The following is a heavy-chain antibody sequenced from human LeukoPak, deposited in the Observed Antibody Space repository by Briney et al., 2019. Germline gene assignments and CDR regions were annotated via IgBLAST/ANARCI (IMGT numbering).Heavy chain of an antibody. Sequence: SETLSLTCTVSGGSISSYYWSWIRQPPGKGLEWIGYIYYSGSTNYNPSLKSRVTISADRTNNQFSLNVTSVTAADTAVYYCARDRGNSGNFDYWGQGTLVTVSS. CDR3: ARDRGNSGNFDY. V-gene: IGHV4-59*12. CDR1: GGSISSYY. D-gene: IGHD4-23*01. CDR2: IYYSGST. J-gene: IGHJ4*02.